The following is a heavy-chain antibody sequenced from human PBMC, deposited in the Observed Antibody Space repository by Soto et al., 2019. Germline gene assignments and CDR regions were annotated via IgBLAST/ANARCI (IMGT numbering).Heavy chain of an antibody. Sequence: QVQLQESGPGLVKSSETLSLTCTVSGGSISSYYWSWIRQPPGKGLEWIGYIYYSGSTNYNPSLKSRVTISVDTSKNQFSLKLSSVTAADTAVYYCARVWGGVFDIWGQGTMVTVSS. J-gene: IGHJ3*02. V-gene: IGHV4-59*01. CDR2: IYYSGST. D-gene: IGHD3-10*01. CDR1: GGSISSYY. CDR3: ARVWGGVFDI.